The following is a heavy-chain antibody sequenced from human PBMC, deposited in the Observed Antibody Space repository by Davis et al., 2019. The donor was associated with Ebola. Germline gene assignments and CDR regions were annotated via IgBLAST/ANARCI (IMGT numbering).Heavy chain of an antibody. CDR2: ISYDGSNK. CDR1: GFTFSSYA. J-gene: IGHJ5*02. CDR3: ARDQYCSSTSCYPLGYNWFDP. V-gene: IGHV3-30-3*01. D-gene: IGHD2-2*01. Sequence: GGSLRLSCAASGFTFSSYAMHWVRQAPGKGLEWVAVISYDGSNKYYADSVKGRFTISRDNSKNTLYLQMNSLRAEDTAVYYCARDQYCSSTSCYPLGYNWFDPWGQGTLVTVSS.